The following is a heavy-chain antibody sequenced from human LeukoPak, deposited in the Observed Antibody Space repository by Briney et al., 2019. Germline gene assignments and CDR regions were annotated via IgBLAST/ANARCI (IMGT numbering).Heavy chain of an antibody. J-gene: IGHJ4*02. V-gene: IGHV3-23*01. CDR1: GFTFSSYA. CDR3: AKDRARVTY. D-gene: IGHD1-26*01. CDR2: ISGRGVST. Sequence: GGSLRLSCAASGFTFSSYAMSWVRQAPGKGLEWVSSISGRGVSTFYADSVKGRFTISRDNSKNTLYLQMNSLRAEDTAVYYCAKDRARVTYWGQGTLVTVSS.